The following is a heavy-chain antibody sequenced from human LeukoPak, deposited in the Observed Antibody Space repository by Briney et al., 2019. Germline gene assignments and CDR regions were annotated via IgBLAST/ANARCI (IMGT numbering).Heavy chain of an antibody. J-gene: IGHJ5*02. CDR2: IYYSGST. V-gene: IGHV4-59*12. CDR3: ARGSPYYDSSGYQNWFDP. D-gene: IGHD3-22*01. CDR1: GGSISSYY. Sequence: SETLSLTCTVSGGSISSYYWSWIRQPPGKGLEWIGYIYYSGSTNYNPSLKSRVTISVDTSKNQFSLKLSSVTAADTAVYYCARGSPYYDSSGYQNWFDPWGQGTLVTVSS.